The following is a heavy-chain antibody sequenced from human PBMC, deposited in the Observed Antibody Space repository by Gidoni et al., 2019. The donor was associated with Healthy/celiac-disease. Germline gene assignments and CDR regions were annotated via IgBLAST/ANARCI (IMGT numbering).Heavy chain of an antibody. CDR1: GFTFSSYA. J-gene: IGHJ6*03. Sequence: EVQLLESGGGLVQPGGSLRLSCAASGFTFSSYAMRWVRQAPGKGLEWVSAISGSGVSTYYADSVKGRFTISRDNSKNTLYLKMNSLRAEDTAVYYCAKAAVGYCSSTSCYDYYYYMDVWGKGTTVTVSS. V-gene: IGHV3-23*01. D-gene: IGHD2-2*03. CDR2: ISGSGVST. CDR3: AKAAVGYCSSTSCYDYYYYMDV.